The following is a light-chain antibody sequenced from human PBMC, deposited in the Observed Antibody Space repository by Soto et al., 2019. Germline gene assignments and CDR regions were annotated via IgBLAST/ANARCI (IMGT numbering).Light chain of an antibody. J-gene: IGLJ3*02. CDR1: SGYSTYA. Sequence: QLVLTQSPSASASLGPSVKLTCTLSSGYSTYAIAWHQQQAELAPRFLMKINYDVTHSKGDGFFERFSGSSSGAERHRTSPSRQSEDEADYFCQSLGAGIQVFGGGTKLTVL. CDR2: INYDVTH. CDR3: QSLGAGIQV. V-gene: IGLV4-69*01.